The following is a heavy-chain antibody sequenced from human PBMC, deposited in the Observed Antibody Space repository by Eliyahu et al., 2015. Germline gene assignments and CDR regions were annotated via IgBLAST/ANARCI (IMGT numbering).Heavy chain of an antibody. D-gene: IGHD3-3*01. CDR3: ARSVWSGSLYTCFDP. CDR1: GGTFSSYA. Sequence: QVQLVQSGAEVKKPGSSVEVSCKASGGTFSSYAXSWVRQAPGQGLEWMGGIVPIFGTANYAQKFQGRVTITADKSTSTAYMELSSLRSEDTAVYYCARSVWSGSLYTCFDPWGQGTLVTVSS. J-gene: IGHJ5*02. V-gene: IGHV1-69*06. CDR2: IVPIFGTA.